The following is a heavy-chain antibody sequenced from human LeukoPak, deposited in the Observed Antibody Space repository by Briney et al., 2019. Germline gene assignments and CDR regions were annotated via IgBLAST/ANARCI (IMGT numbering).Heavy chain of an antibody. J-gene: IGHJ5*01. CDR2: IYPSGRT. CDR1: GGSISSYY. D-gene: IGHD6-19*01. V-gene: IGHV4-4*07. Sequence: SETLSLTCTVSGGSISSYYWNWILQPAGKGLEWIGRIYPSGRTNYNPALKSRVPMSVDMSKNLFSLKLTSMTAADTAVYYCARDPSFSSGWFDCWGQGTLVSVSS. CDR3: ARDPSFSSGWFDC.